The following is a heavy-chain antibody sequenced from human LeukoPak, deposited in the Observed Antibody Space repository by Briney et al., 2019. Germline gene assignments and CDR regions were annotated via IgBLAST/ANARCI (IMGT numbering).Heavy chain of an antibody. V-gene: IGHV1-2*02. CDR2: INPNSGGT. D-gene: IGHD6-13*01. CDR3: ARDQERYSSTHFDY. CDR1: GYTFTGYY. Sequence: EASVKVSCKASGYTFTGYYMYWVRQAPGQGLEWMGWINPNSGGTNYAQKFQGRVTMTRDTSISTAYMELSRLRSDDTAVYYCARDQERYSSTHFDYWGQGTLVTVSS. J-gene: IGHJ4*02.